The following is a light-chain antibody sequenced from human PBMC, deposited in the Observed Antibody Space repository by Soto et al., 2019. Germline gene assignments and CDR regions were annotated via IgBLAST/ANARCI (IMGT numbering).Light chain of an antibody. CDR2: EVS. V-gene: IGLV2-23*02. J-gene: IGLJ1*01. CDR3: CSYAGSTTQTYV. CDR1: HSDVGSYNL. Sequence: QSVLTQPPSASGTPGQRVTISCTGTHSDVGSYNLVSWYQQHPGKAPKVIIYEVSERPSGVSDRFSGSKSGNTASLMISGLQAEDEADYYCCSYAGSTTQTYVFGSGTKVTVL.